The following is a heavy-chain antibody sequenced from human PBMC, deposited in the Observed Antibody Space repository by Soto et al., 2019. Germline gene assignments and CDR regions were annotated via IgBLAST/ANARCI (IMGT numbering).Heavy chain of an antibody. J-gene: IGHJ4*02. CDR1: GFTFSTYT. V-gene: IGHV3-23*01. D-gene: IGHD2-21*02. Sequence: PGGSLRLSCAASGFTFSTYTMNWVRQPPGRGLEWVSAVLATGSATFYADSVKGRFTISRDNSKNTLYLQMNNLRAEDTAVYYCAKDFTPDGYCDFDYWGQGTLVTVSS. CDR3: AKDFTPDGYCDFDY. CDR2: VLATGSAT.